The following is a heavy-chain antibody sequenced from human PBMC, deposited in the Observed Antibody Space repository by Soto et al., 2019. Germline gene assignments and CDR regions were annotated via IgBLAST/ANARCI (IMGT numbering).Heavy chain of an antibody. CDR2: ISYDGSNK. CDR3: AKDHRFAEEYYYGSGSPTGPGDY. Sequence: GGSLRLSCAASGFTFSSFGMHWVRQAPGKGLEWVAVISYDGSNKYYADSVKGRFTISRDNSKNTLYLQMNSLRAEDTAVYYCAKDHRFAEEYYYGSGSPTGPGDYWGQGTLVTVSS. V-gene: IGHV3-30*18. J-gene: IGHJ4*02. D-gene: IGHD3-10*01. CDR1: GFTFSSFG.